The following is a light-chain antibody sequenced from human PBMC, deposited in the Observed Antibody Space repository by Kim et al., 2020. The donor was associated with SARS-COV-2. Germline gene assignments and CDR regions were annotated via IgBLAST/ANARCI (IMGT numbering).Light chain of an antibody. J-gene: IGLJ1*01. CDR2: SNN. V-gene: IGLV1-44*01. CDR3: AAWDDSLNGV. Sequence: PGQRVTISGSGSSSNIGSNTVNWYQQLPGTAPKLLIYSNNQRPSGVPDRFSGSKSGTSASLAISGLQSEDEADYYCAAWDDSLNGVFGTGTKVTVL. CDR1: SSNIGSNT.